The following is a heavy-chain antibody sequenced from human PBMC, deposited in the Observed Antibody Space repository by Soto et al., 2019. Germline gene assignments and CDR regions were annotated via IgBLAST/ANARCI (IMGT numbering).Heavy chain of an antibody. J-gene: IGHJ4*02. Sequence: QVQLVESGGGLVKPGGSLRLSCAASGFTFSSYAMHWVRQAPGKGLEWVAVISYDGSNKYYADSVKGRFTISRDNSKNTLYLQMNSLRAEDTAVYYCARGGSDYYFDYWGQGTLVTVSS. CDR1: GFTFSSYA. D-gene: IGHD2-21*01. V-gene: IGHV3-30-3*01. CDR2: ISYDGSNK. CDR3: ARGGSDYYFDY.